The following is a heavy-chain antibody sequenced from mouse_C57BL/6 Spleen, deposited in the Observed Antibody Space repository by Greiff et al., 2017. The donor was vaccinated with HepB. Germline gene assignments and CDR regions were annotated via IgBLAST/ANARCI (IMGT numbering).Heavy chain of an antibody. Sequence: VQLQQPGPELVKPGASVKMSCKASGYTFTDYNMHWVKQSHGKSLEWIGYINPNNGGTSYNQKFKGKATLTVNKSSSTAYMELRSLTSEDSAVYYCARDYGSLYYAMDYWGQGTSVTVSS. CDR1: GYTFTDYN. V-gene: IGHV1-22*01. D-gene: IGHD1-1*01. CDR2: INPNNGGT. J-gene: IGHJ4*01. CDR3: ARDYGSLYYAMDY.